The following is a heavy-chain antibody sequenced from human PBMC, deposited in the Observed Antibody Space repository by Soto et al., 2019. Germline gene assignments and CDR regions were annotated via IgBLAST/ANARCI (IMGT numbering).Heavy chain of an antibody. Sequence: PSETRSLTWAVSGGSITNTDWGTWVRQPPGMGGEWGGDISLSGNTNYNPSLEGRAAISLDKSRNQFSLILNSETAADTAVYDCASRGSSGHSWGQGTLVTVSS. V-gene: IGHV4-4*02. CDR2: ISLSGNT. CDR3: ASRGSSGHS. J-gene: IGHJ4*02. CDR1: GGSITNTDW. D-gene: IGHD3-22*01.